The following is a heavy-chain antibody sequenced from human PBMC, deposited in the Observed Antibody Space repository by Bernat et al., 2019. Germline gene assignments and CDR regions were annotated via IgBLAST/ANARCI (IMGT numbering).Heavy chain of an antibody. D-gene: IGHD3-16*01. CDR1: GFTFSDYY. Sequence: QVQLVESGGGLVKPGGSLRLSCAASGFTFSDYYMSWIRQAPGQGLEWVSYISSSSSYTNYADSVKGRFTISRDNAKNSLYLQMNSLRAEDTAVYYCARARNIMITFGGVMLWGQGTLVTVSS. J-gene: IGHJ4*02. CDR2: ISSSSSYT. V-gene: IGHV3-11*05. CDR3: ARARNIMITFGGVML.